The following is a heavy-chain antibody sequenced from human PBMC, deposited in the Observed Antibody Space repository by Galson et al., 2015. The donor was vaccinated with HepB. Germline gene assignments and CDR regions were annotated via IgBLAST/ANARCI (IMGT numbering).Heavy chain of an antibody. J-gene: IGHJ4*02. V-gene: IGHV3-23*01. Sequence: SLRLSCAASGFTFSSHAMSWVRQAPGKGLEWVSAISGSGGSTYYADSVKGRFTISRDNSKNTLYLQMNSLRAEDTAVYYCAKGLVRITMIVVITPPDYWGQGTLVTVSS. CDR2: ISGSGGST. CDR3: AKGLVRITMIVVITPPDY. D-gene: IGHD3-22*01. CDR1: GFTFSSHA.